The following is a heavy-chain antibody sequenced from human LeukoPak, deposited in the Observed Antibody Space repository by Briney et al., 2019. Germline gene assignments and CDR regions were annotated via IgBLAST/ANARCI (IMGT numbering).Heavy chain of an antibody. V-gene: IGHV5-51*01. CDR1: GYSFTSYW. Sequence: GESLKISCKGSGYSFTSYWIGWVRQMPGKGLGWMGIIYPGDSDTRYSPSFQGQVTISADKSISTAYLQWSSLKASDTAMYYCARLHLFYDSSGYYFDYWGQGTLVTVSS. CDR3: ARLHLFYDSSGYYFDY. CDR2: IYPGDSDT. J-gene: IGHJ4*02. D-gene: IGHD3-22*01.